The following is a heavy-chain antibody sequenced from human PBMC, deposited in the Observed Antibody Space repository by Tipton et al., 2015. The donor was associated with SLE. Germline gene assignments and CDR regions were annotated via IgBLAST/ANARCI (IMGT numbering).Heavy chain of an antibody. V-gene: IGHV4-59*11. Sequence: TLSLTCTVSGGSISSHYWSWIRQPPGKGLEWIGNMHYKGSTNYRPSLKSRVSMSVDTSRNSFSLKLSSVTAADTAMYYCARSREGLADHWGQGTLVTVSS. J-gene: IGHJ4*02. CDR1: GGSISSHY. CDR3: ARSREGLADH. CDR2: MHYKGST.